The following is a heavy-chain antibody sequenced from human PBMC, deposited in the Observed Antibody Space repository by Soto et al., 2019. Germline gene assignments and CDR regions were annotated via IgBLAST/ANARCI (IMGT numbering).Heavy chain of an antibody. CDR1: GFTFSNYA. J-gene: IGHJ6*02. V-gene: IGHV3-23*01. Sequence: EVQMLESGGGLVHPGGSLRLSCAASGFTFSNYAMNWVRQAPGKGLEWVSAISGSGRNTYYADSVKGRLTISRDSSKNTLYLQLNSLRVEDTSVYYCAKELNCSGSFTAYYHYGMDVWGQGTTVTVSS. CDR3: AKELNCSGSFTAYYHYGMDV. CDR2: ISGSGRNT. D-gene: IGHD3-10*02.